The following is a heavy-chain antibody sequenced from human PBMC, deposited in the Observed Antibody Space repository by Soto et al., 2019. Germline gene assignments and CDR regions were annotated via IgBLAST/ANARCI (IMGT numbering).Heavy chain of an antibody. CDR1: GFSFSSFA. D-gene: IGHD2-15*01. V-gene: IGHV3-23*01. Sequence: PGGSLRLSCVASGFSFSSFAMSWVRQSPGKGPEWISGISASFSGTYYADSVKGRFTISRDNSKNTLYLQMNSLRAEDTAIYYCAKEVVLRVFDSWGQGTRVTVSS. CDR3: AKEVVLRVFDS. CDR2: ISASFSGT. J-gene: IGHJ4*02.